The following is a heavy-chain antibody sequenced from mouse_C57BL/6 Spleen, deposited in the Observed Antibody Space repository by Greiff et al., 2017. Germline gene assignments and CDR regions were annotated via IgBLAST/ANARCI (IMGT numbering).Heavy chain of an antibody. D-gene: IGHD2-3*01. V-gene: IGHV1-64*01. J-gene: IGHJ4*01. Sequence: VQLVESGAELVKPGASVKLSCKASGYTFTSYWMHWVKQRPGQGLEWIGMIHPNSGSTNYNEKFKSKATLTVDKSSSTAYMQLSSLTSEDSAVYYCASERWFPKAMDYWGQGTSVTVSS. CDR2: IHPNSGST. CDR1: GYTFTSYW. CDR3: ASERWFPKAMDY.